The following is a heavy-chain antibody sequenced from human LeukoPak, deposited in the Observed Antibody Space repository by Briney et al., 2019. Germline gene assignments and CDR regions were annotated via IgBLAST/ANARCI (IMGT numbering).Heavy chain of an antibody. D-gene: IGHD3-10*01. Sequence: ASVKVSCKASGYTFTSYDINWVRQATGQGLEWMGWVNPNSGNTGYAQKFQGRVTMTRNTSISTAYMELSSLRSDDTAVYYCARDYFQSALVPASGAFDIWGQGTMVTVSS. CDR1: GYTFTSYD. CDR3: ARDYFQSALVPASGAFDI. J-gene: IGHJ3*02. CDR2: VNPNSGNT. V-gene: IGHV1-8*01.